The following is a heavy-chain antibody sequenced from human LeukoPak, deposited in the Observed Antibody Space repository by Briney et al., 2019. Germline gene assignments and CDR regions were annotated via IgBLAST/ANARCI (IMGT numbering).Heavy chain of an antibody. Sequence: PGGSLRLSCAASGFTFSDYYMNWIRQTPGKGLEWVSYITPTGSETNYADSVKGRFTISRDNAKNLLYLQMNSLRAEDTAAYYCARRARESDYWGQGTLVTVSS. J-gene: IGHJ4*02. CDR1: GFTFSDYY. CDR2: ITPTGSET. CDR3: ARRARESDY. V-gene: IGHV3-11*06.